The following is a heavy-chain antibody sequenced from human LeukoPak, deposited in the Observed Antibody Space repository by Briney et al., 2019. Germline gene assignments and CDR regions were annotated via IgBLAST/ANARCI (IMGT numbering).Heavy chain of an antibody. CDR1: GFTVSSNY. CDR3: ASTLYGSGSYGIYYYGMDV. D-gene: IGHD3-10*01. CDR2: IYSGGST. Sequence: GGSLRLSCAASGFTVSSNYMSWVRQAPGKGLEWVSVIYSGGSTYYADSVKGRFTISRDNSKNTLYLQMNSLRAEDTAVYYCASTLYGSGSYGIYYYGMDVWGQGTTVTVSS. J-gene: IGHJ6*02. V-gene: IGHV3-66*01.